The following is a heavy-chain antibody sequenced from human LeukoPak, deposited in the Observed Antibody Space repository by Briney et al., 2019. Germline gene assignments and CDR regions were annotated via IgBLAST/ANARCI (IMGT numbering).Heavy chain of an antibody. CDR2: ISYDGNNK. V-gene: IGHV3-30*14. J-gene: IGHJ5*01. Sequence: GGSLRLSCVASGFTFNSYAMHWVRQAPGKGLEWVAVISYDGNNKYYADSVKGRFTISRDNSKNTLYLQMNSLRAEDTAVYYCARDKSSGWSAWFDYWGQGTLVTVSS. CDR3: ARDKSSGWSAWFDY. CDR1: GFTFNSYA. D-gene: IGHD6-19*01.